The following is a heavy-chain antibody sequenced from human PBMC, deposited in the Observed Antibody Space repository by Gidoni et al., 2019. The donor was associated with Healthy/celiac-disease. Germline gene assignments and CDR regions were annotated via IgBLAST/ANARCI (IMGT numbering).Heavy chain of an antibody. Sequence: QVQLQESGPGLVKPSETLSPTCPVSGGSISSYYWSWLRQPPGKGLEWIGYIYYSGSTNYNPSLRSRVTISVDTSKNQFSLKLSSVTAADTAVYYCARHAYCSSTSCYGVGYFDYWGQGTLVTVSS. J-gene: IGHJ4*02. CDR3: ARHAYCSSTSCYGVGYFDY. CDR2: IYYSGST. V-gene: IGHV4-59*08. CDR1: GGSISSYY. D-gene: IGHD2-2*01.